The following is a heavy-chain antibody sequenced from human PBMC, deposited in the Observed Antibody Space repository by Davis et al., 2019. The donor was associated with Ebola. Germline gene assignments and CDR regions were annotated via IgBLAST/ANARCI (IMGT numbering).Heavy chain of an antibody. Sequence: PSETLSLTCAVYGGSFSGYYWSWIRQPPGKGLEWIGEINHSGNTNYKPSLKSRVTISVDTSKNQFSLRLSSVTAADTAVYYCAREAGGTYWGYFDYWGQGSLVTVSS. CDR1: GGSFSGYY. CDR3: AREAGGTYWGYFDY. CDR2: INHSGNT. V-gene: IGHV4-34*01. J-gene: IGHJ4*02. D-gene: IGHD1-26*01.